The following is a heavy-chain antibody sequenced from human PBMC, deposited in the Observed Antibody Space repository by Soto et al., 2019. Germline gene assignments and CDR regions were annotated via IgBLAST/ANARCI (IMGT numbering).Heavy chain of an antibody. J-gene: IGHJ4*02. D-gene: IGHD3-3*01. Sequence: ASVKVSCKVSGYTLTELSMHWVRQAPGKGLEWMGGFDPEDGETIYAQKFQGRVTMTEDTSTDTAYMELSSLRSEDTAVYYCATEIFGVVNPHFDYWGQGTLVTVSS. CDR1: GYTLTELS. V-gene: IGHV1-24*01. CDR2: FDPEDGET. CDR3: ATEIFGVVNPHFDY.